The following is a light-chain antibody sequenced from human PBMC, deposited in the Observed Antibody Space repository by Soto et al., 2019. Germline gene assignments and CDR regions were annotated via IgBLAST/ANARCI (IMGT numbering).Light chain of an antibody. Sequence: QSALTQPASVSGSPGQSITISCTGPSSDVGGYNYVSWYQQHPGKAPKLIIYEVSNRPSGVSNRFSGSKSGNTASLTISGLQAEDEADYYCSSYTSSSIDYVFGTGTKLTVL. V-gene: IGLV2-14*01. J-gene: IGLJ1*01. CDR3: SSYTSSSIDYV. CDR1: SSDVGGYNY. CDR2: EVS.